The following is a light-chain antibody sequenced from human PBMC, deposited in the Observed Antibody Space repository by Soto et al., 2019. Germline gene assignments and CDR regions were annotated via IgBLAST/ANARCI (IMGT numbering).Light chain of an antibody. CDR1: QSVRKF. V-gene: IGKV1-39*01. CDR2: AAS. Sequence: DIPMTQSPSSLSASVGDRVTITCRASQSVRKFLSWYQQKPGKAPKLLIFAASTLQSGVPSRFSGSGSGTDFTLTISSLQPEDFATYYCQQSSTTPWTFGQGTKVDIK. CDR3: QQSSTTPWT. J-gene: IGKJ1*01.